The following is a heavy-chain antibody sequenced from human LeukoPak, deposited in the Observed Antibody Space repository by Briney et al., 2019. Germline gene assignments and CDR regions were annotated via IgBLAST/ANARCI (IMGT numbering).Heavy chain of an antibody. CDR3: TTLLWFGEFP. V-gene: IGHV3-23*01. D-gene: IGHD3-10*01. Sequence: GGSLRLSCAASGFSFRSYAMSWVRQAPGKGLEWVSAISGSGTNTYYADSVKGRFTISRDNSKNTLYLQMNSLRAEDTAVYYCTTLLWFGEFPWGQGTLVTVSS. J-gene: IGHJ5*02. CDR1: GFSFRSYA. CDR2: ISGSGTNT.